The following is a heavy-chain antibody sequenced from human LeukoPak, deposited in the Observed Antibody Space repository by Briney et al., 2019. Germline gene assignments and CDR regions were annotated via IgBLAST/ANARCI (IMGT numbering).Heavy chain of an antibody. CDR2: INQSGST. CDR3: TRSTHSIRAAGGFDY. CDR1: GGSFSGYY. J-gene: IGHJ4*02. Sequence: SETLSLTCAVYGGSFSGYYWSWIRQPPGKGLEWIGEINQSGSTNYNPSLKSRVTISMQTSKNQFSLKLGSVTAADTAVYYCTRSTHSIRAAGGFDYWGQGTLVTVSS. V-gene: IGHV4-34*01. D-gene: IGHD6-13*01.